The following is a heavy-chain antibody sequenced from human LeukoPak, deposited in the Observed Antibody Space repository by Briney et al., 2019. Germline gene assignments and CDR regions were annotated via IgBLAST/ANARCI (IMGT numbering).Heavy chain of an antibody. CDR1: GGSFSGYY. CDR3: ARDLYSYGFTAFDI. Sequence: SETLSLTCAVYGGSFSGYYWSWIRQPPGKGLEWIGEINHSGSTNYNPSLKSRVTISVDTSKNQFSLKLSSVTAADTAVYYCARDLYSYGFTAFDIWGQGTMVTVSS. V-gene: IGHV4-34*01. CDR2: INHSGST. D-gene: IGHD5-18*01. J-gene: IGHJ3*02.